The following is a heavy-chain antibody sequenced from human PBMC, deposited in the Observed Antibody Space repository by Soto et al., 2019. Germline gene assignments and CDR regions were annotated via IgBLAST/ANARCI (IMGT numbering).Heavy chain of an antibody. Sequence: ASVKVSCKASGGTFSSYAISWVRQAPGQGLEWMGGIIPIFGTANYAQKFQGRVTITADESTSTAYMELSSLRSEDTAVYYCARAPTEYSSSSDTYYYYYGMDVWGQGTTVTVSS. CDR2: IIPIFGTA. D-gene: IGHD6-6*01. J-gene: IGHJ6*02. V-gene: IGHV1-69*13. CDR3: ARAPTEYSSSSDTYYYYYGMDV. CDR1: GGTFSSYA.